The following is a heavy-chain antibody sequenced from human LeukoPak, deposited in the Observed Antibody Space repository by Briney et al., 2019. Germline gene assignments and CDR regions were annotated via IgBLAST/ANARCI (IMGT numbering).Heavy chain of an antibody. Sequence: SETLSLTFTVSGDSISSSSYFWGWIRQPPGMGLEWMGNIYYTGSTYYNPSLKSRVTISVDSSKNHFSLKLTSVTAADTAVYYCARRRSGVVVPAARRPHWYFDLWGRGTLVTVSS. CDR2: IYYTGST. V-gene: IGHV4-39*02. CDR1: GDSISSSSYF. CDR3: ARRRSGVVVPAARRPHWYFDL. D-gene: IGHD2-2*01. J-gene: IGHJ2*01.